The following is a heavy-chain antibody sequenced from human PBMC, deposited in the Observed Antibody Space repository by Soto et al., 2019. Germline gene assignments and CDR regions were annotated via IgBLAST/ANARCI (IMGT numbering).Heavy chain of an antibody. CDR2: IYYRGNT. J-gene: IGHJ4*02. CDR3: ARATYYYDSSGYYPPIGFDY. Sequence: SETLSLTCTVSGGSIGTYYWSWIRQPPGKGLEWIGYIYYRGNTDYNPSLKSRVTISVDTSKNQFSLKLSSVTAADTAVYYCARATYYYDSSGYYPPIGFDYWGQGTLVTVSS. V-gene: IGHV4-59*01. D-gene: IGHD3-22*01. CDR1: GGSIGTYY.